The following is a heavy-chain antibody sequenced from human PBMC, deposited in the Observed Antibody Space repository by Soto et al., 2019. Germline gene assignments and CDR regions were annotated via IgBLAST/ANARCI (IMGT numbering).Heavy chain of an antibody. CDR2: MYGSGST. J-gene: IGHJ6*02. Sequence: QVQLRESGPGLVKASETLSLTCTVSGESISTYYWSWIRQPAGKELEWIGRMYGSGSTNYSPFLKRRVAMSVDTSKNQFSLKLKSVTAADTAVYYCARVLLERRHYFGMDVWGQGTTVTVSS. CDR3: ARVLLERRHYFGMDV. V-gene: IGHV4-4*07. D-gene: IGHD1-1*01. CDR1: GESISTYY.